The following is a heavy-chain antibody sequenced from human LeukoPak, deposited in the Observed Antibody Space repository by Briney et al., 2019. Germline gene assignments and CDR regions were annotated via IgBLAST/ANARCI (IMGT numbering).Heavy chain of an antibody. Sequence: SETQSLTCAVYGGSFSGYYWSWIRQPPGKGLEWIGEINHSGSTNYNPSLKSRVTISVDTSKNQFSLKLSSVTAADTAVYYCARGKNDYVWGSYRLNWFDPWGQGTLVTVSS. CDR3: ARGKNDYVWGSYRLNWFDP. J-gene: IGHJ5*02. CDR1: GGSFSGYY. CDR2: INHSGST. D-gene: IGHD3-16*02. V-gene: IGHV4-34*01.